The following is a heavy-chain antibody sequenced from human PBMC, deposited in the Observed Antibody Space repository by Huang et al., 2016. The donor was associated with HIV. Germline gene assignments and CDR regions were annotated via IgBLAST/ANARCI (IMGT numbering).Heavy chain of an antibody. V-gene: IGHV3-53*01. CDR1: GVTVSTNY. CDR3: AKEGDTGAALGY. J-gene: IGHJ4*02. D-gene: IGHD2-8*02. CDR2: IYSGATT. Sequence: EVQLVESGGGLIQPGGSLRLSCAASGVTVSTNYMTWVRRAPGKGREWVSLIYSGATTYSADSVKGRFTSSRDDSENTLYLHMTSLRAGDTAVYYCAKEGDTGAALGYWGQGTLVTVS.